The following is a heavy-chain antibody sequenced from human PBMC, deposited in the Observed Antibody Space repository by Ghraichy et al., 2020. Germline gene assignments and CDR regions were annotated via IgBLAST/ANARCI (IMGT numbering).Heavy chain of an antibody. V-gene: IGHV4-59*08. CDR2: IYYSGST. CDR3: ANSGYYYGSFDY. Sequence: SETLSLTCTVSGGSISSYYWSWIRQPPGKGLEWIGYIYYSGSTNYNPSLKSRVTISVDTSKNQFSLKLSSVTAADTAVYYCANSGYYYGSFDYWGQGTLVTVSS. CDR1: GGSISSYY. J-gene: IGHJ4*02. D-gene: IGHD3-22*01.